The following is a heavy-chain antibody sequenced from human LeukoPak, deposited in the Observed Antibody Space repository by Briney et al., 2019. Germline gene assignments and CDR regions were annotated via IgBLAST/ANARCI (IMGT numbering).Heavy chain of an antibody. J-gene: IGHJ5*02. V-gene: IGHV4-34*01. CDR2: INHSGST. CDR3: ARTHCGGDCYRVP. CDR1: GGSFSGYY. D-gene: IGHD2-21*01. Sequence: SETLSLTCAVYGGSFSGYYWSWIRQPPGKGLEWIGEINHSGSTNYNPSLKSRVTISVDTSKNQFSLKLSSVTAADTAVYYCARTHCGGDCYRVPWGQGTLVTVSS.